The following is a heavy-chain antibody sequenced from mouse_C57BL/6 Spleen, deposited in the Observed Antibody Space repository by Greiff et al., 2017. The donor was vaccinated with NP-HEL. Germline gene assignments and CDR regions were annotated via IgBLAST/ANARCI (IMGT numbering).Heavy chain of an antibody. CDR2: IDPEDGET. CDR1: GFNIKDYY. Sequence: EVQLQQSGAELVKPGASVKLSCTASGFNIKDYYMHWVKQRTEQGLEWIGRIDPEDGETKYDPKFQCKATITADQSSNTAYRKLSSLTSEDTAVYYCSSFLTGFAYWGQGTLVTVSA. CDR3: SSFLTGFAY. J-gene: IGHJ3*01. V-gene: IGHV14-2*01.